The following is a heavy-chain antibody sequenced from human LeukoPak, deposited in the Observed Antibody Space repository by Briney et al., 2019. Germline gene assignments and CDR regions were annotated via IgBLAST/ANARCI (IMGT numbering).Heavy chain of an antibody. CDR1: GYTFTSYG. J-gene: IGHJ6*03. V-gene: IGHV1-18*01. CDR3: ARGGLSYDSSGYYYESYYYYMDV. D-gene: IGHD3-22*01. CDR2: ISAYNGNT. Sequence: ASVKVSCKASGYTFTSYGISWVRQAPGQGLEWMGWISAYNGNTNYAQKLQGRVTMTTDTSTSTAYMELRSLRSDDTAVYYCARGGLSYDSSGYYYESYYYYMDVWGKGTTVTVSS.